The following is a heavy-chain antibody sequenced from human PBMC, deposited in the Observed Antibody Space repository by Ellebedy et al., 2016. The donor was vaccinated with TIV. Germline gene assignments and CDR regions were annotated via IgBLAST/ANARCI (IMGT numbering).Heavy chain of an antibody. CDR3: ARVGTMVRGVIALGMDV. CDR1: GGSISSGGYY. CDR2: IHSSGST. D-gene: IGHD3-10*01. V-gene: IGHV4-31*03. Sequence: MPSETLSLTCTVSGGSISSGGYYRSWIRQHPGKGLEWIGYIHSSGSTYSNPSLKSRVTILVDTSTNQFSLKLSSVTAADTAVYYCARVGTMVRGVIALGMDVWGQGTTVTVSS. J-gene: IGHJ6*02.